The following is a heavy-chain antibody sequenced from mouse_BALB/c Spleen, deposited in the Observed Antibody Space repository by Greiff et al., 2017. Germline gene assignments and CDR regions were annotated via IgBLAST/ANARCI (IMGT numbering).Heavy chain of an antibody. CDR2: ISDGGSYT. CDR3: AMITGEAWFAY. Sequence: DVMLVESGGGLVKPGGSLKLSCAASGFTFSDYYMYWVRQTPEKRLEWVATISDGGSYTYYPDSVKGRFTISRDNARNILYLQMSSLRSEDTAMYYCAMITGEAWFAYWGQGTLVTVSA. V-gene: IGHV5-4*02. J-gene: IGHJ3*01. CDR1: GFTFSDYY. D-gene: IGHD2-4*01.